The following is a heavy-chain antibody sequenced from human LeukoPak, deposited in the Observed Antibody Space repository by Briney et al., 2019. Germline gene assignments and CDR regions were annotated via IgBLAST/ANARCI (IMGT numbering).Heavy chain of an antibody. CDR3: ARALGMAVAGSAGY. CDR1: GYTFTGYN. CDR2: INPNTGGT. J-gene: IGHJ4*02. V-gene: IGHV1-2*02. D-gene: IGHD6-19*01. Sequence: GASVTVSCKASGYTFTGYNIHWVRQALGQGLEWMGWINPNTGGTTFAQKFQGRVTMTRDTSISTAYMELSSLRSDDTAVYYCARALGMAVAGSAGYWGQGTLVTVSS.